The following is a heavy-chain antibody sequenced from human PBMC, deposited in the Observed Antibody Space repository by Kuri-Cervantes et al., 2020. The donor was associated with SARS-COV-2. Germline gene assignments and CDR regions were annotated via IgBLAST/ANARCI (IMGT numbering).Heavy chain of an antibody. CDR1: GYSFTSYW. CDR2: INSDGSST. J-gene: IGHJ4*02. V-gene: IGHV3-74*01. D-gene: IGHD4-11*01. Sequence: GESLKISCKGSGYSFTSYWMHWVRQAPGKGLVWVSRINSDGSSTSYADSVKGRFTISRDNAKNTLYLQMNSLRAEDTAVYYCARMWCNTVTDFDYWGQGTLVTVSS. CDR3: ARMWCNTVTDFDY.